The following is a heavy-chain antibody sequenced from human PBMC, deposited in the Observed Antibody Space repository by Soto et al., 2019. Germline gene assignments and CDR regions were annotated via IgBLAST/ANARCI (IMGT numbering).Heavy chain of an antibody. D-gene: IGHD3-10*01. CDR2: IKGDESTT. V-gene: IGHV3-74*01. CDR3: ARGAGGYYYMDV. J-gene: IGHJ6*03. CDR1: GFPFSSYW. Sequence: EVQLVESGGGLVQPGGSLRLSCVASGFPFSSYWMHWVRQVPGKRLVWVSRIKGDESTTNYGDSVKGRFTISRDNARNTLYLQMDSLRADDTGLYYCARGAGGYYYMDVWGKGTTVIVSS.